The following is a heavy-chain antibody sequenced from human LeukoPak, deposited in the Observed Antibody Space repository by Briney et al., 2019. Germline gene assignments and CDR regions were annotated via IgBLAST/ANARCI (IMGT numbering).Heavy chain of an antibody. V-gene: IGHV3-48*01. D-gene: IGHD3-22*01. CDR2: ICSSSSTI. Sequence: GGSLRLSCAASGFTFSSYSMKWVRQAPGKGREGVSYICSSSSTIYYAGSVKERFTISRDNAKNSLYLQMNSLRAEDTAVYYCASSPPRYYYDSSGYRNKYALDIWGQGTMVTVSS. CDR1: GFTFSSYS. J-gene: IGHJ3*02. CDR3: ASSPPRYYYDSSGYRNKYALDI.